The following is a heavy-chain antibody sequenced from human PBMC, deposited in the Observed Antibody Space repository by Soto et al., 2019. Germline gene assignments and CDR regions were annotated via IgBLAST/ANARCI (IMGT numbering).Heavy chain of an antibody. J-gene: IGHJ4*02. V-gene: IGHV4-59*01. CDR3: ARGGRGSGLYFLYYFDL. CDR2: IYHTGST. Sequence: SETLSLTCSVSAGSLSNYYWTWIRQSPGKGLEWIGEIYHTGSTKCNPSLKSRVAISVDMSKNQFSLTLSSVTPADTAVYYCARGGRGSGLYFLYYFDLWGQGTLVTVSS. CDR1: AGSLSNYY. D-gene: IGHD3-16*01.